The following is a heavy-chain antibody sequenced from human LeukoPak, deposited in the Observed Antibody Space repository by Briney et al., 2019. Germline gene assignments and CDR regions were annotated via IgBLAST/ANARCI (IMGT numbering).Heavy chain of an antibody. CDR2: INNNGDTT. CDR1: GFTFSTYA. CDR3: LKGVGYRLPIPDY. V-gene: IGHV3-64D*06. J-gene: IGHJ4*02. Sequence: QPGGSLRLSCSASGFTFSTYAMHWVRQAPGKGLEYLSAINNNGDTTYYADSVKGRFTISRDNSKNTLYLQMSSLRAEDTAVYYCLKGVGYRLPIPDYWGQGTLVTVSS. D-gene: IGHD1-1*01.